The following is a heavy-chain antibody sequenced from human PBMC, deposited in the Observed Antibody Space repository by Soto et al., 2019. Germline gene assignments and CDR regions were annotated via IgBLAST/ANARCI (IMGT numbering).Heavy chain of an antibody. CDR3: AKRGAVTMIVVFITTEHYFDY. V-gene: IGHV3-23*01. J-gene: IGHJ4*02. D-gene: IGHD3-22*01. CDR1: GFTCSSYA. Sequence: SGGALRLSCADSGFTCSSYAMSWVRQAPGKGLEWVSAISGSGGSTYYADSVKGRFTISRDNSKNTLYLQMNSLRAEDTAVYYCAKRGAVTMIVVFITTEHYFDYWGQGTLVTVSS. CDR2: ISGSGGST.